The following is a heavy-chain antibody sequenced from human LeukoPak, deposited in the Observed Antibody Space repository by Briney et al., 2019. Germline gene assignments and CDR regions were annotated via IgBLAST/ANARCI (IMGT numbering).Heavy chain of an antibody. Sequence: ASVKVSCKASGYTFTGYYMHWVRQAPGQGLERMGWINPNSGGTNYAQKFQGRVTMTRDTSISTAYMELSRLRSDDTAVYYCARARGSSSSSVPNYWGQGTLVTVSS. J-gene: IGHJ4*02. CDR2: INPNSGGT. CDR3: ARARGSSSSSVPNY. D-gene: IGHD6-6*01. CDR1: GYTFTGYY. V-gene: IGHV1-2*02.